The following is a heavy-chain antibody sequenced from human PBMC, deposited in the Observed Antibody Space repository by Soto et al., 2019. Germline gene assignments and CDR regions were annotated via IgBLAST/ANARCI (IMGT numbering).Heavy chain of an antibody. CDR3: AKDRAGGDFDY. D-gene: IGHD3-10*01. CDR2: ISYDGSNK. V-gene: IGHV3-30*18. Sequence: QVQLVESGGGVVQPRRSLRLSCAASGFTFSSYGMHWVRQAPGKGLEWVAVISYDGSNKYYADSVKGRFTISRDNSKNTLYLQMNSLRAEDTAVYYCAKDRAGGDFDYWGQGTLVTVSS. J-gene: IGHJ4*02. CDR1: GFTFSSYG.